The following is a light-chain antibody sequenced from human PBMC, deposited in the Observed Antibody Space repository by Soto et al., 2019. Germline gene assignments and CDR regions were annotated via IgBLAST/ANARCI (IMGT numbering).Light chain of an antibody. Sequence: DIQLTQSPSSLSASVGDKVTITCLASQSIRSYLNWVQQKPGKAPKLLIYDASSLQTGVPSRFSGSGSGTDFSLTISSLQPEDFATYYCQQSYSTPPWTFGQATKVEIK. CDR2: DAS. CDR3: QQSYSTPPWT. V-gene: IGKV1-39*01. CDR1: QSIRSY. J-gene: IGKJ1*01.